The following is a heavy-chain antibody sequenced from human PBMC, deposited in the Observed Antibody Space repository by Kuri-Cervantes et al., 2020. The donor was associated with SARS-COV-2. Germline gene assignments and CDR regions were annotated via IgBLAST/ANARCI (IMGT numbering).Heavy chain of an antibody. J-gene: IGHJ4*02. CDR1: GFTFSSYA. CDR3: AKSEGHDFWSGYSYFDY. V-gene: IGHV3-23*01. CDR2: ISGSGGST. Sequence: GESLRLSCAASGFTFSSYAMSWVRQAPGKGLEWVSAISGSGGSTYYADSVKGRFTISRDNPKNTLYLLMNSLRAEDTAVYYCAKSEGHDFWSGYSYFDYWGQGTLVTVSS. D-gene: IGHD3-3*01.